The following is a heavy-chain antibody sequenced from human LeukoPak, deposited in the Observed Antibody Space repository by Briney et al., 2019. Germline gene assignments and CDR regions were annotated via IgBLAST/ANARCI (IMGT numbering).Heavy chain of an antibody. CDR3: AKDARRVRDIGVVFGRGRGYMDV. D-gene: IGHD2-15*01. CDR1: GLTFSSYA. CDR2: ISYDGSNK. J-gene: IGHJ6*03. V-gene: IGHV3-30*04. Sequence: GGSLRLSCAASGLTFSSYAMHWVRQAPGKGLEWVAVISYDGSNKYYADSVKGRFTISRDNSKNTLYLQMNSLRGEDTAVYYCAKDARRVRDIGVVFGRGRGYMDVWGKGTTATISS.